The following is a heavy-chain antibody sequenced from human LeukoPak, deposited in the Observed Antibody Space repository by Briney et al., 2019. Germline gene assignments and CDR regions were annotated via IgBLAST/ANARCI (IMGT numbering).Heavy chain of an antibody. CDR1: GYTFTDYA. V-gene: IGHV1-3*03. CDR3: ARGGKQWRGGNYFDS. CDR2: ITTGRGET. J-gene: IGHJ4*02. Sequence: ASVKVSCKASGYTFTDYALHWVRQAPGQSREWMGWITTGRGETRYSQEFQRRITFTRDTSASTVYMDLSDLRSEDTAVYYCARGGKQWRGGNYFDSWGQGTLVAVSS. D-gene: IGHD6-19*01.